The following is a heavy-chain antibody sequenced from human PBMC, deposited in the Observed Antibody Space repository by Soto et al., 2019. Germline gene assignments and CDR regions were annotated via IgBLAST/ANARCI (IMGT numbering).Heavy chain of an antibody. J-gene: IGHJ4*02. V-gene: IGHV2-5*02. CDR1: GFSLTTSGVG. CDR3: AHPLHYSAEYYFEY. Sequence: QITLKESGPTLVKPTQTLTLTCTFSGFSLTTSGVGVGWIRQPPGKALEWLALIYWDDDKRYSPSLKSRLTSTKDTSKNQVVLIMPNMDPVDTATYYCAHPLHYSAEYYFEYWGQGTLVTVSS. D-gene: IGHD2-15*01. CDR2: IYWDDDK.